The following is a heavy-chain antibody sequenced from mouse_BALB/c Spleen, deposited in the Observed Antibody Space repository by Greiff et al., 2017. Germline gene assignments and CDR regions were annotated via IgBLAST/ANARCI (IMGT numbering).Heavy chain of an antibody. J-gene: IGHJ3*01. CDR1: GFTFSDYY. CDR2: ISDGGSYT. V-gene: IGHV5-4*02. D-gene: IGHD2-3*01. CDR3: ARTHDGYYGAY. Sequence: DVKLQESGGGLVKPGGSLKLSCAASGFTFSDYYMYWVRQTPEKRLEWVATISDGGSYTYYPDSVKGRFTISRDNAKNNLYLQMSSLKSEDTAMYYCARTHDGYYGAYWGQGTLVTVSA.